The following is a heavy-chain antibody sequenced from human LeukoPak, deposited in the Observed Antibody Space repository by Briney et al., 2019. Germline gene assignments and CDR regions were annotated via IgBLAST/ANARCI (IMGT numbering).Heavy chain of an antibody. J-gene: IGHJ4*02. V-gene: IGHV3-74*01. D-gene: IGHD3-22*01. CDR2: INSDGSST. CDR3: AKALYDSSGYQYFDY. CDR1: GFTFSSYW. Sequence: GGSLRLSCAASGFTFSSYWMHWVRQAPGKGLVWVSRINSDGSSTIYADSVKGRFTISRDNAKNTLYLQMNSLRAEDTAVYYCAKALYDSSGYQYFDYWGQGTLVTVSS.